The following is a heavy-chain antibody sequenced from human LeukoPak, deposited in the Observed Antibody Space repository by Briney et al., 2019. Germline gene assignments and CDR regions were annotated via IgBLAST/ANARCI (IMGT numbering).Heavy chain of an antibody. J-gene: IGHJ4*02. D-gene: IGHD2/OR15-2a*01. Sequence: GGSLRLSCTASEFTFGNYGLNWVRQAPGKGLEWVAFIRSEAYGGTTEYSAAVKCRFTISRDDSKSIEYLQMKSLKTEETAVYYCSRDGGFLYYFDYWGQGTLVTVSS. CDR1: EFTFGNYG. CDR2: IRSEAYGGTT. CDR3: SRDGGFLYYFDY. V-gene: IGHV3-49*04.